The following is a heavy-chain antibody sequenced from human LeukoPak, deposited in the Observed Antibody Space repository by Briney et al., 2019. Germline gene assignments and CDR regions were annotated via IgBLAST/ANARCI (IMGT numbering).Heavy chain of an antibody. Sequence: GESLKISCKGSGYSFTSYWIGWVRQMPGKGLEWMGIIYPGDSDTRYSPSFQGRVTISADKSISTAYLQWSSLKASDTAMYYCARSPTGYSSGWYLDYWGQGTLVTVSS. CDR2: IYPGDSDT. CDR1: GYSFTSYW. D-gene: IGHD6-19*01. V-gene: IGHV5-51*01. CDR3: ARSPTGYSSGWYLDY. J-gene: IGHJ4*02.